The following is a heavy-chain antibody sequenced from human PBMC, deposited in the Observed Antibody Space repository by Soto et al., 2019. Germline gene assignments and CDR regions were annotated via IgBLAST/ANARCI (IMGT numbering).Heavy chain of an antibody. V-gene: IGHV1-18*04. CDR3: ARVPTDSSGYYKHHFDH. CDR1: GYTFTTYG. CDR2: INPYNGTT. Sequence: ASVKGSCKASGYTFTTYGITWARQAPGHPLEWMGWINPYNGTTYYTQNPQGRVTMTTDTSTTTAYMELRSLRSDDTAVYYCARVPTDSSGYYKHHFDHWGQGSLLTASS. D-gene: IGHD3-22*01. J-gene: IGHJ4*02.